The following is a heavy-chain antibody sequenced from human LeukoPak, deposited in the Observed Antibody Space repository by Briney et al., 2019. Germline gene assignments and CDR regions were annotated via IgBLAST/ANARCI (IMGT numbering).Heavy chain of an antibody. D-gene: IGHD3-16*01. CDR1: GGSISSYY. J-gene: IGHJ6*03. CDR2: IYYSGST. CDR3: ARGLRTYYYYYMDV. V-gene: IGHV4-59*01. Sequence: TSETLSLTCTVSGGSISSYYWSWIRQPPGKGLEWIGYIYYSGSTNYNPSLKSRVTISVDTSKNQFSLKLSSVTAADTAVYYCARGLRTYYYYYMDVWGKGTTVTVSS.